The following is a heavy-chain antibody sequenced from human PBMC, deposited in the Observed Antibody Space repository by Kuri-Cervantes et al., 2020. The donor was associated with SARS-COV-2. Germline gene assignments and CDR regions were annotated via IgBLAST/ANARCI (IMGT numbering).Heavy chain of an antibody. V-gene: IGHV3-23*01. CDR3: AKARPSGGY. CDR1: GFTFSAYA. Sequence: GESLKISCAASGFTFSAYAMSWVRQAPGRGLEWVSGISDSGINTYYPDSVRGRFTISRDNSKNMLYLQMHSLRVEDTAVYYCAKARPSGGYWSQGTLVTVSS. D-gene: IGHD4-23*01. J-gene: IGHJ4*02. CDR2: ISDSGINT.